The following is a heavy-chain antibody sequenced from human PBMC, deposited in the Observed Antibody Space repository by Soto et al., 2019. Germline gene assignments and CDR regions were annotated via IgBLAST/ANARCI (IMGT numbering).Heavy chain of an antibody. D-gene: IGHD3-22*01. CDR3: AKGRVGRLFETSFDY. CDR2: ISYDGSNK. Sequence: QVQLVESGGGVVQPGRSLILSCAASGFTFSSYGMHCVRQAPGKGLEWVAFISYDGSNKYYADTVKGRFTIFRDNSKNTLYLQMNRLRAEDTSVYYCAKGRVGRLFETSFDYWGQGTLVTVSS. J-gene: IGHJ4*02. CDR1: GFTFSSYG. V-gene: IGHV3-30*18.